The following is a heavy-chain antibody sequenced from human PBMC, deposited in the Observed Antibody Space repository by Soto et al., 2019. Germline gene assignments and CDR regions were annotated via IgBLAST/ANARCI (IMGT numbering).Heavy chain of an antibody. CDR1: GFTFSSYA. V-gene: IGHV3-30*04. CDR2: IGYDGRNK. J-gene: IGHJ4*02. D-gene: IGHD1-1*01. Sequence: QVQLVESGGGVVQPGKSLRLSCAASGFTFSSYAMHWVRQAPGKGLEWVAVIGYDGRNKYYADSVKGRFTISRDNSKDTLYLQMNSLRIEDTAVYYWARELERVFDYWGQGTLVTVSS. CDR3: ARELERVFDY.